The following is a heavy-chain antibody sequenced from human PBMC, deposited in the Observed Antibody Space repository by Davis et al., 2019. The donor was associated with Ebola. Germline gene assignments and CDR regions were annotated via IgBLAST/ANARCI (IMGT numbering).Heavy chain of an antibody. J-gene: IGHJ4*02. CDR2: IKPDGSAT. V-gene: IGHV3-7*03. Sequence: PGGSLRLSCAASGFTFSNYAVNWVRQAPGKGLEWVANIKPDGSATSYLDSVKGRFAISRDNAKNSLDLQMNTLRVEDTAVYYCATSGGGHWGQGALVIVTS. D-gene: IGHD1-1*01. CDR3: ATSGGGH. CDR1: GFTFSNYA.